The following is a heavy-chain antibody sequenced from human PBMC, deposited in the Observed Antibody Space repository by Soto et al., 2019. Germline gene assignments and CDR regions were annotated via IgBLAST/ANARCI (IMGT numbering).Heavy chain of an antibody. J-gene: IGHJ5*02. V-gene: IGHV4-31*03. CDR2: IYYSGST. CDR3: ARVPYDILTGYVPLYNWFDP. D-gene: IGHD3-9*01. CDR1: GGSISSGGYY. Sequence: SQTLSLTCTVSGGSISSGGYYWSWIRQHPGKGLEWIGYIYYSGSTYCNPSLKSRVTIPVDTSKNQFSLKLSSVTAADTAVYYCARVPYDILTGYVPLYNWFDPWGQGTLVTVSS.